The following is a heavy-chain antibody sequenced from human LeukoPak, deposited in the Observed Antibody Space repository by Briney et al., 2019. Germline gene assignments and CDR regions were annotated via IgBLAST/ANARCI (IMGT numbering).Heavy chain of an antibody. J-gene: IGHJ4*02. V-gene: IGHV4-59*11. D-gene: IGHD1-26*01. CDR3: ARDGPTSTAPFDY. CDR1: GGSISSHY. Sequence: TSSETLSLTCTVSGGSISSHYWSWIRQPPGKGLEWIGYIYYSGSTNYNPSLKSRVTISVDTSKNQFSLKLSSVTAADTAVYYCARDGPTSTAPFDYWGQGTLVTVSS. CDR2: IYYSGST.